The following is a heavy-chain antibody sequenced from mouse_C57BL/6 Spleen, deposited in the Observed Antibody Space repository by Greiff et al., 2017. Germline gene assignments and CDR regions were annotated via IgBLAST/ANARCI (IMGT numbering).Heavy chain of an antibody. CDR3: AREDYGSSLDY. CDR2: IHPNSGST. D-gene: IGHD1-1*01. J-gene: IGHJ2*01. Sequence: QVQLQQPGAELVKPGASVKLSCKASGYTFTSYWMHWVKQRPGQGLEWIGMIHPNSGSTNYNEKFKSNATLTVDQSSSTAYMQLSSLTSEDSAVXYCAREDYGSSLDYWGQGTTLTVSS. V-gene: IGHV1-64*01. CDR1: GYTFTSYW.